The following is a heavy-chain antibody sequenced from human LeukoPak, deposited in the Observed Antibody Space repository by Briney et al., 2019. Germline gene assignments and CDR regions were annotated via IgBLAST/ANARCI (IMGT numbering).Heavy chain of an antibody. V-gene: IGHV3-74*01. D-gene: IGHD1-1*01. CDR1: GFTFSSYW. Sequence: ARSLTLSCAPSGFTFSSYWMRWVRPAPGKGLEWVSRMDPDGRTIDYADSVQGRFTISRDNAKDTLYLQMSSLRDQDAAVYYCISVLCGRDDQWGRGTLVTVSS. CDR2: MDPDGRTI. CDR3: ISVLCGRDDQ. J-gene: IGHJ5*02.